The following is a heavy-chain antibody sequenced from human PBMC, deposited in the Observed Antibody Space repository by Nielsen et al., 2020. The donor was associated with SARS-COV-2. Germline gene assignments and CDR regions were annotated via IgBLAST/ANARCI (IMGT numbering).Heavy chain of an antibody. V-gene: IGHV3-21*01. J-gene: IGHJ5*02. CDR2: ISSSSSYI. CDR1: GFTFSSYS. D-gene: IGHD1-26*01. CDR3: ARAGSGSYYGWFDP. Sequence: GGSLRLSCAASGFTFSSYSMNWVRQAPGKGLEWVSSISSSSSYIYYADSVKGRFTISRDNSKNTLYLQMNSLRAEDTAVYYCARAGSGSYYGWFDPWGQGTLVTVSS.